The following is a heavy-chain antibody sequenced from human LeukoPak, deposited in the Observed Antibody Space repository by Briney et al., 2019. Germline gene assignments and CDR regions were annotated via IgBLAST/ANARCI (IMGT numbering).Heavy chain of an antibody. D-gene: IGHD2-21*02. CDR1: GGSFSGYY. J-gene: IGHJ4*02. Sequence: SETLSLTCAVYGGSFSGYYWSWIRQPAGKGLEWIGEINHSGSTNYNPSLKSRVTISVDTSKNQFSLKLSSVTAADTAVYYCARVPIVVVTASYYFDYWGQGTLVTVSS. CDR2: INHSGST. CDR3: ARVPIVVVTASYYFDY. V-gene: IGHV4-34*01.